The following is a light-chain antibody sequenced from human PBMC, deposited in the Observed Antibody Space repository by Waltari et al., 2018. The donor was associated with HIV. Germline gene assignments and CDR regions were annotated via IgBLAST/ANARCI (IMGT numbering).Light chain of an antibody. CDR1: QTLVYKSNNKNY. CDR3: QQFYRTPYT. Sequence: DIVMTQSPESRAAYLGERATIHCKSRQTLVYKSNNKNYLAWYQRKPGQSPQLLVSWAYNREVGVPDRFSGSGSGTDFTLTISSLQAEDVSVYYCQQFYRTPYTFGQGTRLEFK. J-gene: IGKJ2*01. V-gene: IGKV4-1*01. CDR2: WAY.